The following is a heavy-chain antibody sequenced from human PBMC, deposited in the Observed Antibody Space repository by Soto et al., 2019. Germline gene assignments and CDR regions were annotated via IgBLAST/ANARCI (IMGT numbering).Heavy chain of an antibody. CDR3: ARDRTYYYGSGSPDYYYYGMDV. J-gene: IGHJ6*02. CDR1: GYSFTSYW. Sequence: GESLKLSCKGSGYSFTSYWIGWVCQMPGKGLEWMGIIYPGDSDTRYSPSFQGQVTISADKSISTAYLQWSSLKASDTAMYYCARDRTYYYGSGSPDYYYYGMDVWGQGTTVTVSS. CDR2: IYPGDSDT. D-gene: IGHD3-10*01. V-gene: IGHV5-51*01.